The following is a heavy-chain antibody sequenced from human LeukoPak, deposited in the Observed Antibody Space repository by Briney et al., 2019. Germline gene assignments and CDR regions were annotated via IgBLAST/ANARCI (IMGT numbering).Heavy chain of an antibody. CDR2: IKQDGSEK. CDR1: GFTFSSYW. J-gene: IGHJ4*02. V-gene: IGHV3-7*03. D-gene: IGHD6-13*01. CDR3: ARVPLYTRSYYFDY. Sequence: PGGSLRLSCAASGFTFSSYWMSWVRQAPGKGLEWVANIKQDGSEKYYVDSVKGRFTISRDNAKNSLYLQMNSLRAEDTAVYYCARVPLYTRSYYFDYWGQGTLVTVSS.